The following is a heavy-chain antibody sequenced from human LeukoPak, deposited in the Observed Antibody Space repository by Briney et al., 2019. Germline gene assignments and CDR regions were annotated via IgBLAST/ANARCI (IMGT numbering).Heavy chain of an antibody. V-gene: IGHV3-21*01. J-gene: IGHJ3*01. CDR3: ARDSQYYYDSSGYKF. D-gene: IGHD3-22*01. Sequence: AGGSLRLPCAASGFTFSSYSMNWVRQAPGKGLEWVSSISSSSSYIYYADSVKGRFTISRDNAKNSLYLQMNSLRAEDTAVYYCARDSQYYYDSSGYKFWGQGTMVTVSS. CDR1: GFTFSSYS. CDR2: ISSSSSYI.